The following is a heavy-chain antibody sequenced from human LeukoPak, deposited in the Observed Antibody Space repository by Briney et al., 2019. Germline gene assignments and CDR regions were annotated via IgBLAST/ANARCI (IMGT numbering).Heavy chain of an antibody. D-gene: IGHD2-15*01. CDR3: AKVGRSGVGVDFTFDY. CDR1: GFTFSNAW. V-gene: IGHV3-23*01. CDR2: ISGSGGST. J-gene: IGHJ4*02. Sequence: GGSLRLSCAASGFTFSNAWMNWVRQAPGKGLEWVSAISGSGGSTYYADSVKGRFTISRDNSKNTLYLQMNSLRAEDTAVYYCAKVGRSGVGVDFTFDYWGQGTLVTVSS.